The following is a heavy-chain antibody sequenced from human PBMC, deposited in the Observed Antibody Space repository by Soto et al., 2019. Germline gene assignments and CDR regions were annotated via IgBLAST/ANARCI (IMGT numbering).Heavy chain of an antibody. CDR3: ACSFTGTTSDYYYYGMDV. CDR2: MNPNSGNT. Sequence: ASVKVSCKASGYTFTSYDINWVRQATGQGLEWMGWMNPNSGNTGYAQKFQGRVTMTRNTSISTAYMELSSLRSEDTAVYYCACSFTGTTSDYYYYGMDVWGQGTTVTVS. CDR1: GYTFTSYD. D-gene: IGHD1-7*01. J-gene: IGHJ6*02. V-gene: IGHV1-8*01.